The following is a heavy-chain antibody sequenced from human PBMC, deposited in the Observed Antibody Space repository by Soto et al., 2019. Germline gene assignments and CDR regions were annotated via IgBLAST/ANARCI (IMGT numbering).Heavy chain of an antibody. CDR2: IYSGGST. CDR1: GFTVSSNY. V-gene: IGHV3-53*01. D-gene: IGHD5-12*01. Sequence: GGSLRLSCAASGFTVSSNYMSWVRQAPGKGLEWVSVIYSGGSTYYADSVKGRFTISRDNSKNTLYLQINSLRAEDTAVFYCATNVEMATSGGAFDIWGQGTMVTVSS. J-gene: IGHJ3*02. CDR3: ATNVEMATSGGAFDI.